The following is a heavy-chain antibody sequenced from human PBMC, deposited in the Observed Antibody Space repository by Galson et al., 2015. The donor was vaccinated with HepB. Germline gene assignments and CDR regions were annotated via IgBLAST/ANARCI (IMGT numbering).Heavy chain of an antibody. CDR3: VRHNGGGITGYPSNFYGMDI. V-gene: IGHV5-51*01. D-gene: IGHD2-15*01. J-gene: IGHJ6*02. Sequence: QSGEEVKKPGESLKISCEGSGYDFTIYWIGWVRQMPGKRLEWMGIIYPGGSDTRYRPSFQGQVTISADKSISAAYLQWSNLWDSDTAKYYCVRHNGGGITGYPSNFYGMDIWGQGTTVIVSS. CDR2: IYPGGSDT. CDR1: GYDFTIYW.